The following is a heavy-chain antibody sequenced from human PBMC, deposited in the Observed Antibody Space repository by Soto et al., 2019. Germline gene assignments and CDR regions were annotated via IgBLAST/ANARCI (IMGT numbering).Heavy chain of an antibody. D-gene: IGHD4-17*01. CDR3: AKVRGSTVTTVYYYYMDV. J-gene: IGHJ6*03. CDR1: GFTFSSYS. Sequence: GGSLRLSCAASGFTFSSYSMNWVRQAPGKGLEWVSSISSSSSYIYYADSVKGRFTISRDNAKNSLYLQMNSLRAEDTAVYYCAKVRGSTVTTVYYYYMDVWGKGTTVTVSS. V-gene: IGHV3-21*01. CDR2: ISSSSSYI.